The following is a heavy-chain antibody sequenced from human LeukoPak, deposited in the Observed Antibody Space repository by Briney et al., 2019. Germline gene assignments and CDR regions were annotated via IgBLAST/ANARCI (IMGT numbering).Heavy chain of an antibody. CDR3: ARDTGWELLNYYYYYGMDV. CDR2: INPSGGST. CDR1: GYTFTSYY. V-gene: IGHV1-46*01. J-gene: IGHJ6*02. D-gene: IGHD1-26*01. Sequence: GASVKVSCKASGYTFTSYYMHWVRQAPGQGLEWMGIINPSGGSTSYAQKFQGRVTMTRGTSTSTVYMELSSLRSEDTAVYYCARDTGWELLNYYYYYGMDVWAKGPRSPSP.